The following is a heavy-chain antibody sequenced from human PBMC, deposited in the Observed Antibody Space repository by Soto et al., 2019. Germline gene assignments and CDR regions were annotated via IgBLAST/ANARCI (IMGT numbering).Heavy chain of an antibody. CDR2: TSYDGSNK. Sequence: QVQLVESGGGVVQPGTSLRVSCVGSGFTFRSYVIHWVRQAPGKGLEWVALTSYDGSNKYYGDSVRGRFTISRDNSRNTVALQMDTLRLQDTALFSCARGWTSGGLDVWGQGTLVSVSS. CDR3: ARGWTSGGLDV. J-gene: IGHJ1*01. V-gene: IGHV3-30*19. CDR1: GFTFRSYV. D-gene: IGHD3-10*01.